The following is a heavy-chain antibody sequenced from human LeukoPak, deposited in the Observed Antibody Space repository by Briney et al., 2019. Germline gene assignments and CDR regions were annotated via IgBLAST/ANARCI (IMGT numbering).Heavy chain of an antibody. J-gene: IGHJ4*02. D-gene: IGHD3-3*01. CDR3: ARLSGDFWSGYKEN. Sequence: PSETLSLTCVVYGGSFSGYYWSWIRQPPGKGLEWIGEIDQSGTTNYNPSLKSRVSISVDTSKNQFSLKLSSVTAADTAVYYCARLSGDFWSGYKENWGQGTLVTVSS. CDR2: IDQSGTT. CDR1: GGSFSGYY. V-gene: IGHV4-34*01.